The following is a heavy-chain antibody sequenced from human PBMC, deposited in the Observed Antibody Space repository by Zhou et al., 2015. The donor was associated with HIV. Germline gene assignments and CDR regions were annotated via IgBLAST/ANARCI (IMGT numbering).Heavy chain of an antibody. CDR2: IIPIFGTA. CDR3: ARGSGGYSYGFKGNWFDP. CDR1: GGTFSSYA. J-gene: IGHJ5*02. V-gene: IGHV1-69*01. D-gene: IGHD5-18*01. Sequence: QVQLVQSGAEVKKPGSSVKVSCKASGGTFSSYAISWVRQAPGQGLEWMGGIIPIFGTANYAQKFQGRVTITADESTSTAYMELSSLRSEDTAVYYCARGSGGYSYGFKGNWFDPWGPGNPGHRLL.